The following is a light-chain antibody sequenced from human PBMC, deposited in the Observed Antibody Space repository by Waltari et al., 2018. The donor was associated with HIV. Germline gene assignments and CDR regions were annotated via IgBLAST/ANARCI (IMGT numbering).Light chain of an antibody. Sequence: QSALPQPRSVSGSPGQSVTMSCTGTNSDVGAYNYVSWYQQYPGKAPRLLVHDVTQLPSGFPVRFAGSKSGNTASLTISVLQAEDEADYYCCSYAGSYTWVFGEGTKLTVL. CDR1: NSDVGAYNY. J-gene: IGLJ3*02. CDR3: CSYAGSYTWV. CDR2: DVT. V-gene: IGLV2-11*01.